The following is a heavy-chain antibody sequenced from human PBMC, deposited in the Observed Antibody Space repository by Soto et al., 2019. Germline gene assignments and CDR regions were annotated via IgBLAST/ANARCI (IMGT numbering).Heavy chain of an antibody. CDR1: GFTFSDYY. V-gene: IGHV3-11*01. J-gene: IGHJ6*02. CDR2: ISSSGSTM. D-gene: IGHD3-10*01. Sequence: GGSLRLSCAASGFTFSDYYMSWIRQAPGKGLEWVSYISSSGSTMYYADSVKGRFTISRDNAKNSLYLQMNSLRAEDTAVYYCARDAYGSGQNYYYYYGMDVWGQGTTVTVSS. CDR3: ARDAYGSGQNYYYYYGMDV.